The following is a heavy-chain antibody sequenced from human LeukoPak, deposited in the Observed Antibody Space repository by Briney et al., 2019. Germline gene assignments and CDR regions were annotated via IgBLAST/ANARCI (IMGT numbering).Heavy chain of an antibody. D-gene: IGHD6-19*01. Sequence: GESLKISCQASGYTFTNNWISWLRQMPGKGLEWMGRINPTDSTTNYSPSFQGHVTISVDKSIGTAYLQWNSLKASDTAIYYCARGSGWCDYWGQGALVTVSS. CDR2: INPTDSTT. CDR3: ARGSGWCDY. J-gene: IGHJ4*02. CDR1: GYTFTNNW. V-gene: IGHV5-10-1*01.